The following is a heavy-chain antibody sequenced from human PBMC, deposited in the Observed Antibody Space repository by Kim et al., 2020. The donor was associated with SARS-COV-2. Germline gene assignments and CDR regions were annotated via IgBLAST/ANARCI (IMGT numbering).Heavy chain of an antibody. CDR2: T. D-gene: IGHD3-16*02. Sequence: TTHNPSLKGRVTLSRDKSKNQFSLSRGSVTAADTAVYSCARVDARSLIFHLWGQGTLVTVSS. J-gene: IGHJ5*02. V-gene: IGHV4-4*01. CDR3: ARVDARSLIFHL.